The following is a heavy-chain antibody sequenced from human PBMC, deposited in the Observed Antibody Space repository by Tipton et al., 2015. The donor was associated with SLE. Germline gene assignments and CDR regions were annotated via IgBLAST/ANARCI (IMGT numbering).Heavy chain of an antibody. V-gene: IGHV4-39*07. CDR1: GGSISSRSYY. CDR2: IYHSGST. Sequence: TLSLACTVSGGSISSRSYYWGWIRQPPGKGLEWIGSIYHSGSTYYNPSLKSRVTISVDTSKNQFSLKLTSVTAADTAVYYCASGHSDSWREGWFDPWGQGTLVTVSS. D-gene: IGHD6-13*01. J-gene: IGHJ5*02. CDR3: ASGHSDSWREGWFDP.